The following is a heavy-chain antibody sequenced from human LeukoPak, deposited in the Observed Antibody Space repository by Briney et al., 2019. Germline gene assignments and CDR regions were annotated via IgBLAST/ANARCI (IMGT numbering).Heavy chain of an antibody. CDR1: GGSISSYY. CDR3: AKTPAHRYYYMDV. J-gene: IGHJ6*03. Sequence: PSETLSLTCTVSGGSISSYYWSWIRQPPGKGLEWIGYIYTSGSTNYNPSLKSRVTTSVDTSKNQFSLKLSSVTAADTAVYYCAKTPAHRYYYMDVWGKGTTVTVSS. CDR2: IYTSGST. V-gene: IGHV4-4*09.